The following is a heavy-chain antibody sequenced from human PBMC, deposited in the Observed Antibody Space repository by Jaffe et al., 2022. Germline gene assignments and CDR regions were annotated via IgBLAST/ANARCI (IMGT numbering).Heavy chain of an antibody. CDR2: ISTSGSTI. CDR3: ARDRRYGGYQRFDF. Sequence: QVQLVESGGDLVKPGGSLRLSCAASGFTFSDYYMTWIRQAPGKGLEWVSYISTSGSTIYYADSVKGRFTISRDNAKNSLYLQMNSLRAEDTAVYFCARDRRYGGYQRFDFWGQGTLVTVSS. D-gene: IGHD5-12*01. J-gene: IGHJ4*02. CDR1: GFTFSDYY. V-gene: IGHV3-11*01.